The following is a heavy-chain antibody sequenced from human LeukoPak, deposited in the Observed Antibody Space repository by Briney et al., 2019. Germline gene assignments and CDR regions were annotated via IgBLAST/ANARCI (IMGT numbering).Heavy chain of an antibody. CDR2: IKQDGSEK. Sequence: GGSLRLSCAASGSTFSSYWMSWVRQAPGKGLEWVANIKQDGSEKYYVDSVKGRFTISRDNAKNSLYLQMNSLRAEDTAVYYCARDRQQWLDQYYFDYWGQGTLVTVSS. J-gene: IGHJ4*02. V-gene: IGHV3-7*01. D-gene: IGHD6-19*01. CDR1: GSTFSSYW. CDR3: ARDRQQWLDQYYFDY.